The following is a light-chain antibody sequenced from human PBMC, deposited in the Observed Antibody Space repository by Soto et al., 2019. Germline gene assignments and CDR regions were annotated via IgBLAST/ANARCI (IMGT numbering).Light chain of an antibody. CDR1: QSISSY. J-gene: IGKJ1*01. Sequence: DIHMTQSPSSLSASVGYRFTITCRASQSISSYLNWYQQKPGKAPKLLIYAASTLQSGVPSRFRGSRSGTEFTLTVSSLQPEDFETYYCLQDHDDSWTFGQGTKVDIK. CDR2: AAS. CDR3: LQDHDDSWT. V-gene: IGKV1-39*01.